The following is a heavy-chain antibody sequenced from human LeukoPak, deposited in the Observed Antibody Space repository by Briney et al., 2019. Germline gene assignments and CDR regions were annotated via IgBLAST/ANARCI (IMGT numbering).Heavy chain of an antibody. D-gene: IGHD5-12*01. CDR2: ISSSGSTI. CDR3: ARDEYSRYYSSGAYYYYYYMDV. CDR1: GFTFSDYY. Sequence: GGSLRLSCAASGFTFSDYYMSWIRQAPGKGLEWVSYISSSGSTIYYADSVKGRFTISRDNAKNSLYMQMNSLRAEDTAVYYCARDEYSRYYSSGAYYYYYYMDVWGKGTTVTVSS. V-gene: IGHV3-11*01. J-gene: IGHJ6*03.